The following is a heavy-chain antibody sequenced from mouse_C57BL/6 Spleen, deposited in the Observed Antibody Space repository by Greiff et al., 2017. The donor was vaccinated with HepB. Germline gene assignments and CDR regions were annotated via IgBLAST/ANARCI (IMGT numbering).Heavy chain of an antibody. V-gene: IGHV1-53*01. Sequence: QVQLQQPGTELVKPGASVKLSCKASGYTFTSYWMHWVKQRPGQGLEWIGNINPSNGGTNYNEKFKSKATLTVDKSTTTAYMQLSSLISEDSAVYYCARESYGKYSSFAYWGQGTLVTVSA. CDR2: INPSNGGT. J-gene: IGHJ3*01. D-gene: IGHD2-1*01. CDR3: ARESYGKYSSFAY. CDR1: GYTFTSYW.